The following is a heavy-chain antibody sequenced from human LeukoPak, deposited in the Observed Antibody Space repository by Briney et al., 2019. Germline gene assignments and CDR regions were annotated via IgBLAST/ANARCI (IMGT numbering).Heavy chain of an antibody. V-gene: IGHV3-7*01. CDR3: ARDKVVPAAIGHY. Sequence: GGPLRLSCAASGFTFSTYWMSWVRQAPGKGLEWVANIKQDGSEKYYVDSVKGRFTISRDNAKNSLYLQMNSLRAEDTAVYYCARDKVVPAAIGHYWGQGTLVTVSS. CDR2: IKQDGSEK. D-gene: IGHD2-2*01. J-gene: IGHJ4*02. CDR1: GFTFSTYW.